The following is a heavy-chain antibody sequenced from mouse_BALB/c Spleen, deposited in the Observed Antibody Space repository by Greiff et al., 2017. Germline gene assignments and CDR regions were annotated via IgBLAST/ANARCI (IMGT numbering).Heavy chain of an antibody. V-gene: IGHV1-55*01. CDR2: IYPGRGIT. CDR1: GYTFTSYW. Sequence: VQLQQPGAELVKPGASVKMSCKASGYTFTSYWINWVKQRPGQGLEWIGDIYPGRGITNYNEKFKSKATLTLDTSSSTAYMQLSSLTSEDSAVYYCSRAPFYGRSYWDFDVWGAGTTVTVSS. J-gene: IGHJ1*01. D-gene: IGHD1-1*01. CDR3: SRAPFYGRSYWDFDV.